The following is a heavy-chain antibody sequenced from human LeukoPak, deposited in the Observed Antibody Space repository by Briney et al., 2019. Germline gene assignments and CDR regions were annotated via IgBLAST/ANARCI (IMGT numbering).Heavy chain of an antibody. J-gene: IGHJ3*02. CDR1: GGSISSGGYY. Sequence: SETLSLTCTVSGGSISSGGYYWSWIRQHPGKGLEWIGYIYYSGSTYYNPSLKSRVTISVDTSKNQFSLKLSSVTAADTAVYYCARGGTIAVASPEGAFDIWGQGTMVTVSS. V-gene: IGHV4-31*03. CDR3: ARGGTIAVASPEGAFDI. D-gene: IGHD6-19*01. CDR2: IYYSGST.